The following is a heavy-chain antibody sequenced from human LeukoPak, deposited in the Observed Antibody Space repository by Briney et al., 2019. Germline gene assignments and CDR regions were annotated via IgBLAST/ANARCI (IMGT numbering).Heavy chain of an antibody. CDR3: ARIRGSRYYFDY. Sequence: SGPTLVNPTQTLTLTCTFSGFSLTTSGMCVSWIRQPPGKALEWLARIDWDDDKYYSTSLRTRLTISKDTSKNQVVLTMTNMDPVDTATYYCARIRGSRYYFDYWGQGTLVTVSS. D-gene: IGHD6-13*01. CDR1: GFSLTTSGMC. CDR2: IDWDDDK. J-gene: IGHJ4*02. V-gene: IGHV2-70*11.